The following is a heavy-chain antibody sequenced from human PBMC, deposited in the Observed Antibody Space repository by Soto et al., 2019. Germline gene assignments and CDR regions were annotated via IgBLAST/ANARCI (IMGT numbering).Heavy chain of an antibody. CDR1: GFTSSSYD. V-gene: IGHV3-13*01. Sequence: EVQLVESGGGLVQPGGSLRLSCAASGFTSSSYDMHWVRQATGKGLEWVSAIGTAGDTYYPGSVKGRFTISRENAKNSLYLQMNSLRAGDTAVYYCARVVRGYCSGGSCYGGSYYYYMDVWGKGTTVTVSS. CDR3: ARVVRGYCSGGSCYGGSYYYYMDV. D-gene: IGHD2-15*01. CDR2: IGTAGDT. J-gene: IGHJ6*03.